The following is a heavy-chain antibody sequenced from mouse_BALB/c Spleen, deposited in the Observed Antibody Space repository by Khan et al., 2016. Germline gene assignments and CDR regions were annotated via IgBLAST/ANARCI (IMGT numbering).Heavy chain of an antibody. CDR3: TIYDGYYYAMDY. CDR1: GYTFTSYW. Sequence: VRLQQSGTVLARPGASVKMSCKASGYTFTSYWMHWVKQRPGQGLEWIGAIYPGNSDTSYNQKFKGKAKLTAVTSTSTAYMELSSLTNEDSAVYYCTIYDGYYYAMDYWGQGTSVTVSS. J-gene: IGHJ4*01. CDR2: IYPGNSDT. V-gene: IGHV1-5*01. D-gene: IGHD2-3*01.